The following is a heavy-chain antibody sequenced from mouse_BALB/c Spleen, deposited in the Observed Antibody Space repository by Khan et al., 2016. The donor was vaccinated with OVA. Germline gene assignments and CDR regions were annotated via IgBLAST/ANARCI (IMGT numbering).Heavy chain of an antibody. J-gene: IGHJ3*01. CDR3: ARSYYYGSSTWFAY. CDR2: IDPSDSHT. CDR1: GYTFSSYW. D-gene: IGHD1-1*01. V-gene: IGHV1-69*02. Sequence: VQLQQPGAELVKPGASVKLSCKASGYTFSSYWMHWVKQRPGQGLEWIGEIDPSDSHTNYNQKFKGKATLNVDKSSSTAYMHLSSLTSEDSAVSYCARSYYYGSSTWFAYWGQGTLVTVSA.